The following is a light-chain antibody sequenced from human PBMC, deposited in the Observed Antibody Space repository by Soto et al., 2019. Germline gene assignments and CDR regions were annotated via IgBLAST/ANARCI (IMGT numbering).Light chain of an antibody. CDR2: GVT. CDR3: SSYAGNNHYV. Sequence: QPVLTQPPSASGSPGQSVTISCTGTSSDVGGYNYVSWYQHHPGKAPKLMIYGVTKRPSGIPDRFSGSKSGNTASLIVSGLQVEDEADYYCSSYAGNNHYVFGTGTKLTVL. V-gene: IGLV2-8*01. CDR1: SSDVGGYNY. J-gene: IGLJ1*01.